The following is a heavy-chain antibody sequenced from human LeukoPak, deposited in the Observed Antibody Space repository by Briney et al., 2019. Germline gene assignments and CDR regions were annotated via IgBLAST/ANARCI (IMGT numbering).Heavy chain of an antibody. J-gene: IGHJ4*02. Sequence: GGSLRLSCEATGFTFSFYWMSWVRQAPGKGLEWVANIKEDGSEKNYIDSVKGRFTISRDNAMNTVFLQMKSLRADDTGTYYCARFYFPEEHDRAWYEAHWGQGVLVTVS. CDR1: GFTFSFYW. V-gene: IGHV3-7*01. CDR2: IKEDGSEK. D-gene: IGHD6-19*01. CDR3: ARFYFPEEHDRAWYEAH.